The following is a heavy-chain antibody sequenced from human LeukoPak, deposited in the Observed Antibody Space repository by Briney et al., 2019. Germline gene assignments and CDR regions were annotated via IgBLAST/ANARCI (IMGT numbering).Heavy chain of an antibody. CDR3: ARWDDGSGSHGYYYGMDV. D-gene: IGHD3-10*01. Sequence: ASVKVSCKASGYTFTSYDINWVRQATGQGLEWMGWMNPNSGNTGYAQTFQGRVTMTRNTSISTAYMELSSLRSEDTAVYYCARWDDGSGSHGYYYGMDVWGQGTTVTVSS. J-gene: IGHJ6*02. CDR1: GYTFTSYD. V-gene: IGHV1-8*01. CDR2: MNPNSGNT.